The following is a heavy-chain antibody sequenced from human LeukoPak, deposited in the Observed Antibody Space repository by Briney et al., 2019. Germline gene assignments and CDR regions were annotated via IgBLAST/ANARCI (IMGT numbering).Heavy chain of an antibody. J-gene: IGHJ2*01. CDR2: IYYSGST. D-gene: IGHD2-2*01. V-gene: IGHV4-39*07. CDR1: GGSSSSSSYY. CDR3: ARYQTEYFDL. Sequence: SETLSLTCTVSGGSSSSSSYYWGWLRQPPGKGLEWIGSIYYSGSTYYNPSLKSRVTISVDTSKNQFSLKLSSVTAADTAVYYCARYQTEYFDLWGRGTLVTVSS.